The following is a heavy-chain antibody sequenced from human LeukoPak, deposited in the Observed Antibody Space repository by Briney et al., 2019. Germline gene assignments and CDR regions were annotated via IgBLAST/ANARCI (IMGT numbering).Heavy chain of an antibody. CDR1: GFTFSSYW. D-gene: IGHD1-26*01. J-gene: IGHJ3*02. CDR3: ARPHSGSYPLGAFDI. Sequence: GGSLRLSCAASGFTFSSYWMSWVRQAPGKGLEWVANIKQDGSEKYYVDSVKGRFTISRDNAKNSLYLQMNSLRAEDTAVYYCARPHSGSYPLGAFDIWGQGTMVTVSS. V-gene: IGHV3-7*03. CDR2: IKQDGSEK.